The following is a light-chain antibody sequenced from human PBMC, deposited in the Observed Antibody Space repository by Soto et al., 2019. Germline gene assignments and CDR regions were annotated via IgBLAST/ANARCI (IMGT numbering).Light chain of an antibody. CDR1: GSDVGGYNY. CDR3: SSYTISNTLV. CDR2: DVS. V-gene: IGLV2-14*01. Sequence: QSVLTQPASVSGSPGQSITISCTGTGSDVGGYNYVSWYQQYPGKAPKLMIYDVSNRPSGVSNRFSGSKSGNTASLTISGLQAEDEADYYCSSYTISNTLVFGSGTKLTVL. J-gene: IGLJ1*01.